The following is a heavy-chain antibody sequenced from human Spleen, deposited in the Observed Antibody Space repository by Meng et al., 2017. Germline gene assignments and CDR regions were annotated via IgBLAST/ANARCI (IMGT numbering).Heavy chain of an antibody. CDR2: IDHTRST. J-gene: IGHJ4*02. CDR1: GGSFSGYY. Sequence: SETLSLTCAVYGGSFSGYYWSWIRQTPGQGPEWIGEIDHTRSTNYNPSLKSLITISLDTSKNHFSLNLSSVTAADTAFYYCARFTGSHFDYWGQGTLVTVSS. V-gene: IGHV4-34*01. CDR3: ARFTGSHFDY. D-gene: IGHD3-10*01.